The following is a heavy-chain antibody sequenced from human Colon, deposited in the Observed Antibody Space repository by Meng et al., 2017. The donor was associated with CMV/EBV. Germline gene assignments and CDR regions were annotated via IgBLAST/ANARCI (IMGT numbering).Heavy chain of an antibody. CDR2: ISGSGGST. Sequence: GESLKISCAASGFTFNTYSMVWVRQAPGEGLEWVSAISGSGGSTYYADSVKGRFTISRDNSKNTLYLQMNSLRAEDTAVYYCATQRHSSSSPFDYWGQGTLVTVSS. D-gene: IGHD6-6*01. V-gene: IGHV3-23*01. J-gene: IGHJ4*02. CDR1: GFTFNTYS. CDR3: ATQRHSSSSPFDY.